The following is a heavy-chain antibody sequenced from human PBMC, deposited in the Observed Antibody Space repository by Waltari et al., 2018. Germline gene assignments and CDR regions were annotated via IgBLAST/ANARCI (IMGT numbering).Heavy chain of an antibody. CDR2: IYHSGGT. CDR1: CYSLSSGYY. CDR3: ARVLYYEILTGSGYYFDY. J-gene: IGHJ4*02. V-gene: IGHV4-38-2*01. Sequence: QVQLQESGPGLVKPSETLSLTCAVSCYSLSSGYYWGWIRQPPGKGLEWIGSIYHSGGTNYNPALKSRFTISVDTSKTQFSLKLSSVTAADTAVYYGARVLYYEILTGSGYYFDYWGQGTLVTVSS. D-gene: IGHD3-9*01.